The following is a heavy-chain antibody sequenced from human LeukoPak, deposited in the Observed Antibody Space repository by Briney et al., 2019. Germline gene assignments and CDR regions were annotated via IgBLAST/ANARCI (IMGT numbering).Heavy chain of an antibody. J-gene: IGHJ4*02. V-gene: IGHV1-18*01. CDR1: GSTFTSYG. CDR2: ISAYNGNT. CDR3: ARVAGDYGDYPYYFDY. D-gene: IGHD4-17*01. Sequence: ASVKVSCKASGSTFTSYGISWVRQAPGQGLEWMGWISAYNGNTNYAQKLQGRVTMTTDTSTSTAYMELRSLRSDDTAVYHCARVAGDYGDYPYYFDYWGQRTLVTVSS.